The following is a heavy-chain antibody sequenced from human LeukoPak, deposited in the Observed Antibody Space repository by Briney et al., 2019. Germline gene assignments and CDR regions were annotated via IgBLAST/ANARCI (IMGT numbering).Heavy chain of an antibody. D-gene: IGHD2-2*01. CDR3: ARDYCGGTTCYPDY. Sequence: SETLSLTCTVSGDSLSSRKYYWNWIRQPPGKTLEWIGYFHSSGNTIYNPSLKSRATISADTSKNQFSLTVTSVTAADTAFYYCARDYCGGTTCYPDYWGQGTLVTVSS. CDR2: FHSSGNT. CDR1: GDSLSSRKYY. V-gene: IGHV4-61*01. J-gene: IGHJ4*02.